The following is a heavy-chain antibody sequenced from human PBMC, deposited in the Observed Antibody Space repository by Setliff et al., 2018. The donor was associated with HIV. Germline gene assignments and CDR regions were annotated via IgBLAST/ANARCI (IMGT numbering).Heavy chain of an antibody. D-gene: IGHD6-13*01. V-gene: IGHV7-4-1*02. CDR1: GYTFTSYA. Sequence: GASVKVSCKASGYTFTSYAMNWVRQAPGQGLEWMGWINTNTGNPTYAQGFTGRFVFSLDTSVSTAYLQISSLKAEGTAVYYCARSLTRIAAAGGGYWGQGTLVTVSS. CDR2: INTNTGNP. J-gene: IGHJ4*02. CDR3: ARSLTRIAAAGGGY.